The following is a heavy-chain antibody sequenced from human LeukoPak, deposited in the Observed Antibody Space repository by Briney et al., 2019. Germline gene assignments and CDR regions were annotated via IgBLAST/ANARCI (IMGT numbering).Heavy chain of an antibody. CDR2: ISGSGGST. V-gene: IGHV3-23*01. CDR1: GFTFSSYA. Sequence: PGGSLRLSCAASGFTFSSYAMSWVRQAPGKGLEWVSAISGSGGSTYYADSVKGRFTISRDNSKNTLYLQMNSLRAEDTAVYYCAKVNTGPTHSGWYYLIGWLYWGQGTLVTVSS. J-gene: IGHJ4*02. D-gene: IGHD6-19*01. CDR3: AKVNTGPTHSGWYYLIGWLY.